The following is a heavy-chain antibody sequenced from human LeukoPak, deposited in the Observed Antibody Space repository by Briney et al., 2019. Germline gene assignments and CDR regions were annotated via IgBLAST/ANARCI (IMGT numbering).Heavy chain of an antibody. V-gene: IGHV3-74*01. D-gene: IGHD4-17*01. Sequence: GGSLRLSCAASGFTFSSYCMHWVRQAPGKGLVWVSRINSDGSSTSYADSVKGRFTISRDNAKNTLYLQMNSLRAEDTAVYYCARDKLTTVTPYFDYWGQGTLVTVSS. CDR3: ARDKLTTVTPYFDY. J-gene: IGHJ4*02. CDR1: GFTFSSYC. CDR2: INSDGSST.